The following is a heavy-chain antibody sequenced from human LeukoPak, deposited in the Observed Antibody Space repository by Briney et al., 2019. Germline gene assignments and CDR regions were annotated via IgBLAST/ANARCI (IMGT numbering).Heavy chain of an antibody. V-gene: IGHV3-66*01. CDR1: GVTVSNNY. J-gene: IGHJ3*02. CDR2: IFSNGDT. D-gene: IGHD2-2*01. Sequence: GGSLRLSCAASGVTVSNNYMNWVRQAPGKGLEWVSLIFSNGDTHYADSVKGRFTISRDSSKNTLYLQMNSLRAEDTALYYCARTVVEVGGHSDVYDIWGQGTMVTVSS. CDR3: ARTVVEVGGHSDVYDI.